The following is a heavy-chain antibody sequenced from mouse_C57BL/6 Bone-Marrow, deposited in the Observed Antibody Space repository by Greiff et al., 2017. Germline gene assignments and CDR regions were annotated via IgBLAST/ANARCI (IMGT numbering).Heavy chain of an antibody. CDR3: AREDGSSYLYWYFDV. CDR2: ISYDGSN. Sequence: EVQLVESGPGLVKPSQSLSLTCSVTGYSITSGYYWNWIRQFPGNKLEWMGYISYDGSNNYNPSLKNRISITRDTSKNQFFLKLNSVTTEDTATYYCAREDGSSYLYWYFDVWGTGTTVTVSS. D-gene: IGHD1-1*01. CDR1: GYSITSGYY. J-gene: IGHJ1*03. V-gene: IGHV3-6*01.